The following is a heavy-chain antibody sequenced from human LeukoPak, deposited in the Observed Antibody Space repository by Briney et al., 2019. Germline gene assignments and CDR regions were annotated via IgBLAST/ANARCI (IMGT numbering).Heavy chain of an antibody. V-gene: IGHV3-7*01. Sequence: GGSLRLSCAASGFTFSSYWMSWVRQAPGKGLEWVANIKQDGSEKYYVDSVKGRFTISRDNAKNSLYLQMNSLRAEDTAVYYCAAYCSGGSCYHWGQGTLVTVSS. CDR2: IKQDGSEK. CDR1: GFTFSSYW. J-gene: IGHJ5*02. CDR3: AAYCSGGSCYH. D-gene: IGHD2-15*01.